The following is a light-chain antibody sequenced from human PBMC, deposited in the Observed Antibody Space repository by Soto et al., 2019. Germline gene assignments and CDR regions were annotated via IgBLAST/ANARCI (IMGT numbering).Light chain of an antibody. CDR3: ASYTSSSTSVI. J-gene: IGLJ2*01. CDR1: SNDVGGYKY. CDR2: EVS. Sequence: QSALTQPASVSGSPGQSITISCTGTSNDVGGYKYVSWYQQHPDKAPKLIIFEVSNRPSGISSRFSGSKPGNTASLTISGLQAEDEADYYCASYTSSSTSVIFGRGTKLTVL. V-gene: IGLV2-14*01.